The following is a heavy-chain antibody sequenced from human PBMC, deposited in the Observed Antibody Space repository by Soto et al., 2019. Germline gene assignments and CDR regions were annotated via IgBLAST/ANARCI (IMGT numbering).Heavy chain of an antibody. CDR3: ARDFGHGYYLDY. CDR1: GFSFSNYN. V-gene: IGHV3-48*02. J-gene: IGHJ4*02. Sequence: GGSRMLSCVASGFSFSNYNMNWVRQAPGKGLEWVSYITDSSDTVHYADSVRGRFTISRDNAESSLYLQMNSLRDEDTAVYFCARDFGHGYYLDYWGRGTLVTVS. CDR2: ITDSSDTV. D-gene: IGHD3-3*01.